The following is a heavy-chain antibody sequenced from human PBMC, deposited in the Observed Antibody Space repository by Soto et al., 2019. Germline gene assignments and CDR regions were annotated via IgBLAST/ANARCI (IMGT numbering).Heavy chain of an antibody. Sequence: ASVKVSCKASGYTFTSYYMHWVRQAPGQGLEWMGIINPSGGSTSYAQKFQGRVTMTRDTSTSTVYMELSSLRSEDTAVYYCAREGSTIFGVVTPAVPGMDVWGQGTTVTVSS. D-gene: IGHD3-3*01. CDR3: AREGSTIFGVVTPAVPGMDV. CDR1: GYTFTSYY. V-gene: IGHV1-46*01. CDR2: INPSGGST. J-gene: IGHJ6*02.